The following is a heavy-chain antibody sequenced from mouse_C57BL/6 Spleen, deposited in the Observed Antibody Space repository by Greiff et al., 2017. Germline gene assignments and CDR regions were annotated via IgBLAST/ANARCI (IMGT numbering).Heavy chain of an antibody. V-gene: IGHV6-3*01. D-gene: IGHD4-1*01. Sequence: EVKLVESGGGLVQPGGSLKLSCVASGFTFSNYWMNWVRQSPEKGLEWVAQIRLKSDNYATHYAESVKGRFTISRDDSKSIVYLQNNNLRAEDTGIYYCTANWPRTNLDYWGKGTTLTVSS. CDR3: TANWPRTNLDY. CDR1: GFTFSNYW. J-gene: IGHJ2*01. CDR2: IRLKSDNYAT.